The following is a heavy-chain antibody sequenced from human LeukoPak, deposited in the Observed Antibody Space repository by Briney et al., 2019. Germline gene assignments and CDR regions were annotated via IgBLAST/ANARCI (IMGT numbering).Heavy chain of an antibody. Sequence: GGSLRLSCATSGFTFSSYWMSWVRQAPGKGLEWVANIKQEGREKQYVDSVKGRFTTSRDNAKNSLYLQMNSLRAEDMAVYYCVRIYGNSYFDYWGQGTLVTVSS. J-gene: IGHJ4*02. CDR2: IKQEGREK. CDR1: GFTFSSYW. D-gene: IGHD4-11*01. V-gene: IGHV3-7*01. CDR3: VRIYGNSYFDY.